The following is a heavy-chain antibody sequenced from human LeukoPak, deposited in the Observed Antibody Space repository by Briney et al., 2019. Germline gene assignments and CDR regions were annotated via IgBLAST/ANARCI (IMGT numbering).Heavy chain of an antibody. D-gene: IGHD5-18*01. J-gene: IGHJ4*02. CDR2: IIPIFGTA. V-gene: IGHV1-69*05. CDR1: GGTFSSYA. Sequence: SVKVSCKASGGTFSSYAISWVRQAPGQGLEWMGRIIPIFGTANYAQKFQGRVTITTDESTSTAYMELSSLRSEDTAVYYCARSFGYSYGYTPKYYFYYWGQGTLVTVSS. CDR3: ARSFGYSYGYTPKYYFYY.